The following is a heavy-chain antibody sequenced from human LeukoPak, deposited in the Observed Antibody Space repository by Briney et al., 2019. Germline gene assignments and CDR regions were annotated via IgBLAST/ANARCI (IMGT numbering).Heavy chain of an antibody. CDR3: AKANSGASYYFDY. V-gene: IGHV3-23*01. D-gene: IGHD3-10*01. CDR1: GFTFSSYA. Sequence: GGSLRLSCAASGFTFSSYAMTWVRQAPGKGLEWVSAVSGHGGKTYYAESVKGRFTISRDNSNNILFLQMNSLRAEDTALYYCAKANSGASYYFDYWGQGTLVTVSS. J-gene: IGHJ4*02. CDR2: VSGHGGKT.